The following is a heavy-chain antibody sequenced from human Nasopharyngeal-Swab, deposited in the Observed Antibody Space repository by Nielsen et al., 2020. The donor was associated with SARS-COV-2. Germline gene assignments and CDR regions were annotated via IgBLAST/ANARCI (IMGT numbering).Heavy chain of an antibody. CDR1: GYTFTSYG. CDR2: ISAYNGNT. V-gene: IGHV1-18*01. J-gene: IGHJ5*02. D-gene: IGHD3-10*01. Sequence: ASVKVSCKASGYTFTSYGISWVRQAPGQGLEWMGWISAYNGNTNYAQKPQGRVTMTRDTSTSTVYMELSSLRSEDTAVYYCARDRITMVRGVISLTNWFDPWGQGTLVTVSS. CDR3: ARDRITMVRGVISLTNWFDP.